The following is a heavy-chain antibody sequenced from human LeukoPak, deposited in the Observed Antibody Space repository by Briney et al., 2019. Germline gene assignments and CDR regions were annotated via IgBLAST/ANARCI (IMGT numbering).Heavy chain of an antibody. CDR1: GGSISNYY. D-gene: IGHD4-11*01. CDR2: IYHSGST. V-gene: IGHV4-59*08. Sequence: PSETLSLTCTVSGGSISNYYWSWIRPPPGQGLEWIGYIYHSGSTNYNPSLKSRVTISVDTSKTQFSLKLSSVTAADTAVYYCARHSTLSSYYGMDVWGQGTTVTVS. CDR3: ARHSTLSSYYGMDV. J-gene: IGHJ6*02.